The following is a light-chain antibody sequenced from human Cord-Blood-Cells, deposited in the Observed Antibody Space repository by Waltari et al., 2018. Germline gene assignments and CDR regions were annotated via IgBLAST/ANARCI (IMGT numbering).Light chain of an antibody. J-gene: IGKJ1*01. Sequence: DIVMTQSPLSLPVTPGEPASISCRSSQSLLHSNGYNYLDWYLQKPGQSPQLLIYLGSNRAAGVPDRCSGSGSGTEFTLKISRVEAEDVGVYDCMQALQTPWTFGQGTKVEIK. V-gene: IGKV2-28*01. CDR2: LGS. CDR3: MQALQTPWT. CDR1: QSLLHSNGYNY.